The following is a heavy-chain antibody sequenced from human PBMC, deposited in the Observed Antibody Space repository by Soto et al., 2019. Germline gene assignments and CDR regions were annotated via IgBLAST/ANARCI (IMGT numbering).Heavy chain of an antibody. J-gene: IGHJ3*02. CDR1: GGSISSSSYY. CDR2: IYYSGST. V-gene: IGHV4-39*01. Sequence: QLLESGPGLVKPSETLSLTCTVSGGSISSSSYYWGWIRQPPGKGLEWIGSIYYSGSTYYNPSLKSRVTISVDTSKNQFSLKLSSVTAADTAVYYCARQDIVVVVAATDGGDAFDIWGQGTMVTVSS. D-gene: IGHD2-15*01. CDR3: ARQDIVVVVAATDGGDAFDI.